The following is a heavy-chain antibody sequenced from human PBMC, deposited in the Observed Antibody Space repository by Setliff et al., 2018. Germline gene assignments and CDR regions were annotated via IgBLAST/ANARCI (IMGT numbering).Heavy chain of an antibody. CDR2: INHSGST. CDR3: ARLRGAFDY. J-gene: IGHJ4*02. CDR1: GGSFSGYY. Sequence: SETLSLTCAVYGGSFSGYYWSWIRQPPGKGLEWIGEINHSGSTNYNPSLKSRVTISVDKSKNQFSLKLSSVTAADTAVYYCARLRGAFDYWGQGTLVTVSS. V-gene: IGHV4-34*01. D-gene: IGHD3-16*01.